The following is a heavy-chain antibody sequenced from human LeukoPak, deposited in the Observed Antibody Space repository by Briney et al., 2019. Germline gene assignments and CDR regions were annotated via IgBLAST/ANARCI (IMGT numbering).Heavy chain of an antibody. CDR1: GGSVSSYY. CDR2: INHSGST. V-gene: IGHV4-34*01. D-gene: IGHD2-8*02. J-gene: IGHJ5*02. Sequence: SETLSLTCTVSGGSVSSYYWSWIRQPPGKGLEWIGEINHSGSTNYNPSLKSRVTISVDTSKNQFSLKLSSVTAADTAVYYCAILVNRFGGWFDPWGQGTLVTVSS. CDR3: AILVNRFGGWFDP.